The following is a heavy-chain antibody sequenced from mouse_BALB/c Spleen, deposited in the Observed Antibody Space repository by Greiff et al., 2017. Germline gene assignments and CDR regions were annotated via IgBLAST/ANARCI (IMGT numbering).Heavy chain of an antibody. J-gene: IGHJ3*01. V-gene: IGHV5-12-1*01. D-gene: IGHD1-1*01. CDR2: ISSGGGST. CDR3: ARPYYYGSGGFAY. Sequence: EVQVVESGGGLVKPGGSLKLSCAASGFAFSSYDMSWVRQTPEKRLEWVAYISSGGGSTYYPDTVKGRFTISRDNAKNTLYLQMSSLKSEDTAMYYCARPYYYGSGGFAYWGQGTLVTVSA. CDR1: GFAFSSYD.